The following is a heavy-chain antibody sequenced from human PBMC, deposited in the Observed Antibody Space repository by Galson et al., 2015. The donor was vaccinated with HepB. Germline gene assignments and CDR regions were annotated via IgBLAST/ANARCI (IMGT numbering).Heavy chain of an antibody. J-gene: IGHJ4*02. D-gene: IGHD1-1*01. CDR3: ARGGGLGTRGGFDY. Sequence: TCTVSGGSINSGGYYWTWIRQHPGKGLEWIGYMHSSGSTYSNPSLKSRFAMSVDTSKNQFSLKLSSVTAADTAVYYCARGGGLGTRGGFDYWGQGTLVTVS. CDR2: MHSSGST. V-gene: IGHV4-31*03. CDR1: GGSINSGGYY.